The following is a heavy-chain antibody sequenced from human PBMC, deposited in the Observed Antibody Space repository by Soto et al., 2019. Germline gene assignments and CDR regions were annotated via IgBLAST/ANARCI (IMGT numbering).Heavy chain of an antibody. CDR3: AKLRSGYDWRMYYFDY. J-gene: IGHJ4*02. D-gene: IGHD5-12*01. CDR1: GFTFSSYA. CDR2: ISGSGGST. Sequence: EVQLLESGGGLVQPGGSLRLSCAASGFTFSSYAMSWVRQAPGKGLEWVSAISGSGGSTYYADSVKGRFTISRDNSKNTLYLQMNSLRAEDTAVYYCAKLRSGYDWRMYYFDYWGQGTLVTVSS. V-gene: IGHV3-23*01.